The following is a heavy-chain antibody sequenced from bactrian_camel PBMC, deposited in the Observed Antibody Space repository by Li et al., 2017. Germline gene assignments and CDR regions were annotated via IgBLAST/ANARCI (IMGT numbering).Heavy chain of an antibody. Sequence: HVQLVESGGGLVQPGGSLRLSCAASGFTFSSVWMSWVRQAPGKGLEWVPSSSSGAVSLLYADSVKGRFTISRDNAKNTVYLQMNSLKPEDTAVYYCVRGWDDGTWSFNYWGQGTQVTVS. D-gene: IGHD6*01. CDR3: VRGWDDGTWSFNY. CDR2: SSSGAVSL. CDR1: GFTFSSVW. V-gene: IGHV3S1*01. J-gene: IGHJ4*01.